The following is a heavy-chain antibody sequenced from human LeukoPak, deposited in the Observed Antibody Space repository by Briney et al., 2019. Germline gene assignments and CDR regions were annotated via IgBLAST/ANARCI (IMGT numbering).Heavy chain of an antibody. D-gene: IGHD3-9*01. Sequence: GGSLRLSCAASGFTFSSYAMSWVRQAPGKGLEWVSGISGSGGSTYYADFVKGRFTISRDNSKNTLYLQMNSLRAEDTAVYYCAKASGYDILTGYNPFDYWGQGTLVTVSS. CDR3: AKASGYDILTGYNPFDY. V-gene: IGHV3-23*01. CDR2: ISGSGGST. CDR1: GFTFSSYA. J-gene: IGHJ4*02.